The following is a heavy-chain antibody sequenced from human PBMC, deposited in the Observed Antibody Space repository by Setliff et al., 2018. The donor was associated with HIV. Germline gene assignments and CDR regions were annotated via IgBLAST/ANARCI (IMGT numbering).Heavy chain of an antibody. Sequence: SETLSLTCAASGYSINSGFSRAWIRQPPGQGPQWIGSIYQSGSIYYNPSLQSRVTISVDSSKNQFSLNLFSVTAADTAVYYCARPRRVRSRAWYWFDIWGQGTLVAVSS. CDR2: IYQSGSI. CDR3: ARPRRVRSRAWYWFDI. V-gene: IGHV4-38-2*01. D-gene: IGHD6-19*01. CDR1: GYSINSGFS. J-gene: IGHJ5*02.